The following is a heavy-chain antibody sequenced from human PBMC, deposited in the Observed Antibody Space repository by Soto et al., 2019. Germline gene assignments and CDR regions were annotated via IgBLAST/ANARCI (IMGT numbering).Heavy chain of an antibody. Sequence: QVQLVQSGAEVKKPGASVKVSCKASGYTFTGYYIHWVRQAPGQGLEWMGWINPNSGGTNYAQKFQGWVTMTRDTSLSTAYMELSRLRSGDTAVYYFARAGYCSGAPCYSAYDYYGLYVCGQGTKVTVSS. CDR3: ARAGYCSGAPCYSAYDYYGLYV. J-gene: IGHJ6*02. D-gene: IGHD2-15*01. CDR2: INPNSGGT. V-gene: IGHV1-2*04. CDR1: GYTFTGYY.